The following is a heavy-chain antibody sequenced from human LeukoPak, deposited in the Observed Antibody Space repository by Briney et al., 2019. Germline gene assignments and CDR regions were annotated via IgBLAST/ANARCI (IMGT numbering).Heavy chain of an antibody. D-gene: IGHD3-9*01. V-gene: IGHV4-39*01. Sequence: PSETLSLTCSVSGGSISSSSYYWGWIRQPPGKGLEWIGSIHYRGNTYYNPSLKSRDTISVDTSKNQFSLKLRSVTAADTAVYYCASTYYDILTGYYPYFDYWGQGTLVTVSS. J-gene: IGHJ4*02. CDR1: GGSISSSSYY. CDR2: IHYRGNT. CDR3: ASTYYDILTGYYPYFDY.